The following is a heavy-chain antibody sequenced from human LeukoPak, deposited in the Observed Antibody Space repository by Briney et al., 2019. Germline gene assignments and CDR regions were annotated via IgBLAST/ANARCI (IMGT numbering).Heavy chain of an antibody. CDR3: ARSLLGGTDY. Sequence: GGSLSLSCAASGFPFSSYWMHWVRRSPGQGLVWVSRINSDGSITSYADSVKGRFTMSRDNAKNTLYLHLSSLRAEDTAVYYCARSLLGGTDYWGQGTLVTVSS. J-gene: IGHJ4*02. CDR1: GFPFSSYW. V-gene: IGHV3-74*01. CDR2: INSDGSIT. D-gene: IGHD3-16*01.